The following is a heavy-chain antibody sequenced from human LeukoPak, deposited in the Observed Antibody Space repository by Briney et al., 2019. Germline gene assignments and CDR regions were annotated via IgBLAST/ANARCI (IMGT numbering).Heavy chain of an antibody. CDR2: ISGSGGST. Sequence: GGSLRLSCAASGFAFSSYAMSWVRQAPGKGLEWVSAISGSGGSTYYADSVKGRFTISRDNSKNTLYLQMNSLRAEDTAVYYCAKIGFGELSFDYWGQGTLVTVSS. CDR3: AKIGFGELSFDY. D-gene: IGHD3-10*01. V-gene: IGHV3-23*01. CDR1: GFAFSSYA. J-gene: IGHJ4*02.